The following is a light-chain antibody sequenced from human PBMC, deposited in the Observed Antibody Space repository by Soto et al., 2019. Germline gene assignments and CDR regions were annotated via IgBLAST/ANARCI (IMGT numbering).Light chain of an antibody. Sequence: EIGMTQSPATLSVSPGGRAILSCRASQSGSSNLAWYQQKPGQAPRLLIYGTYIRATGIPARFSGSGSGTEFTLTISGLQSEDFAVYYCQQYSKWPLTFGQGTRLEIK. CDR1: QSGSSN. V-gene: IGKV3-15*01. CDR3: QQYSKWPLT. J-gene: IGKJ5*01. CDR2: GTY.